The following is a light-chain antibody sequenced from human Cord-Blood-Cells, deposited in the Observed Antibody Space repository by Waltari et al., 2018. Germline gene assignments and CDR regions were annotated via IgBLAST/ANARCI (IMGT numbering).Light chain of an antibody. CDR2: AAS. Sequence: EIVLTQSPATLSLSPGERAILSCGASKSVSSSYLAWYQQKPGLSPRLLIYAASSRATGIPDRFSGSGSGTDFTLTISRLEPEDFAVYYCQQYGSSPSLTFGGGTKVEIK. V-gene: IGKV3D-20*01. CDR3: QQYGSSPSLT. CDR1: KSVSSSY. J-gene: IGKJ4*02.